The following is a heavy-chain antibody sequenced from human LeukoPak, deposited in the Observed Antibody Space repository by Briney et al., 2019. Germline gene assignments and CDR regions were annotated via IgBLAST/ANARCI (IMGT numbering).Heavy chain of an antibody. J-gene: IGHJ2*01. CDR2: IYYSGST. V-gene: IGHV4-61*08. D-gene: IGHD5-18*01. Sequence: PSETLSLTCTVSGGSISSGDYYWSWIRQPPGKGLEWIGYIYYSGSTNYNPSLKSRVTISVDTSKNQFSLKLSSVTAADTAVYYCARDSLFSGYSYGDWYFDLWGRGTLVTVSS. CDR3: ARDSLFSGYSYGDWYFDL. CDR1: GGSISSGDYY.